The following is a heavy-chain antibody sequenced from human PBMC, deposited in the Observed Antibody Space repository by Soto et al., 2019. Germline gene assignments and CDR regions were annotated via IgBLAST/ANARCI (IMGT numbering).Heavy chain of an antibody. D-gene: IGHD3-9*01. CDR2: IDPRDSYT. Sequence: PGESLKISCKGSGYSFTSSWISWVLLIPGRGLEWMGRIDPRDSYTNYSPSFQGHVTISADKSITTAYLQWSSLKASDTAMYYCATTSRYYDVLTGSPPRYYGLDVRGQGTTVTVSS. CDR1: GYSFTSSW. V-gene: IGHV5-10-1*01. J-gene: IGHJ6*02. CDR3: ATTSRYYDVLTGSPPRYYGLDV.